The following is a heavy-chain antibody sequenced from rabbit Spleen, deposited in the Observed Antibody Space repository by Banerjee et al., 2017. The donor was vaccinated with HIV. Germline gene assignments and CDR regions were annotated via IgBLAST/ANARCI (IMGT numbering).Heavy chain of an antibody. J-gene: IGHJ4*01. Sequence: QLEESGGRLVQPGGSLTLSCKAYGFTISNYWMNWVRQAPGKGLEWIGIIYPITDTTYYANWVNGRFTISSDNARNTVDLQMNSLTAADTATYFCARDLVAVIGWNFNLWGPGTLVTVS. CDR2: IYPITDTT. CDR1: GFTISNYW. D-gene: IGHD1-1*01. V-gene: IGHV1S7*01. CDR3: ARDLVAVIGWNFNL.